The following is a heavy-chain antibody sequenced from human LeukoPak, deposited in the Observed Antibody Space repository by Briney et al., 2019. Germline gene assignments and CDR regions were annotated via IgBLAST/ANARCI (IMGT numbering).Heavy chain of an antibody. V-gene: IGHV3-53*01. J-gene: IGHJ4*02. D-gene: IGHD1-26*01. CDR3: ARGVGSGSRLRAGDY. CDR1: GFTVSSNY. CDR2: IYSGGST. Sequence: GGSLRLSGAASGFTVSSNYMSWVRQAPGKGLEWASVIYSGGSTYYADSVKGRFTISRDNSKNTLYLQMNSLRAEDTAVYYCARGVGSGSRLRAGDYWGQGTLVTVSS.